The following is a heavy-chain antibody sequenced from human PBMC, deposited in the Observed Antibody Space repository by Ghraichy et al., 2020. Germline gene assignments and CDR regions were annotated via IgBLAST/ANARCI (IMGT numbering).Heavy chain of an antibody. CDR2: INPHSGVA. CDR1: GYKFIDNY. CDR3: ARFRRSTSGRDY. V-gene: IGHV1-2*06. Sequence: VKVSCKASGYKFIDNYIHWVRQAPAQGLEWMGRINPHSGVADYAQDYQGRITLTSDMSISTAFMEVTSLTSDDTAMYFCARFRRSTSGRDYWGQGTLVTVSS. J-gene: IGHJ4*02. D-gene: IGHD2-15*01.